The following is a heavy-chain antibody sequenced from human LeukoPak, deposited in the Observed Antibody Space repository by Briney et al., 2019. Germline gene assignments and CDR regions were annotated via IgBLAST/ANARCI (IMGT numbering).Heavy chain of an antibody. CDR1: GFTFSSYS. Sequence: PGGSLRLSCAASGFTFSSYSMNWVRQAPGKGLEWVSAISGSGGSTYYADSVKGRFTISRDNSKNTLYLQMNSLRAEDTAVYYCAKFYYYDSSGFDYWGQGTLVTVSS. V-gene: IGHV3-23*01. J-gene: IGHJ4*02. D-gene: IGHD3-22*01. CDR2: ISGSGGST. CDR3: AKFYYYDSSGFDY.